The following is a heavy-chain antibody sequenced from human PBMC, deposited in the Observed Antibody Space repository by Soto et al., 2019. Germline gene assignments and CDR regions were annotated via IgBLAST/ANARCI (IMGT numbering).Heavy chain of an antibody. CDR3: ARNWGVAAPNY. CDR2: IKQDGSEK. V-gene: IGHV3-7*01. CDR1: GFTFSSYW. J-gene: IGHJ4*02. Sequence: GGSLRLSCAASGFTFSSYWMSWVRQAPGKGLEWVANIKQDGSEKYYVDSVTGRFTISRDNAKNSLYLQMNSLRAEDTALYYCARNWGVAAPNYWGQGALVTVSS. D-gene: IGHD3-16*01.